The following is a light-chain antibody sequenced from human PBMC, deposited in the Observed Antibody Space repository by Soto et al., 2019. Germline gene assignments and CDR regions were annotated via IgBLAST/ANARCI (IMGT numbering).Light chain of an antibody. V-gene: IGKV3-15*01. CDR3: QQYGSSLWT. CDR1: QSVGSD. Sequence: EIVISQCPATLSVSPXXXXXXXCRASQSVGSDLVWYRQKPGQAPRLLIYGASNRATGVPDRFSGSGSGTVFTLTISSLQSDDFAVYYCQQYGSSLWTFGQGTRLEI. J-gene: IGKJ5*01. CDR2: GAS.